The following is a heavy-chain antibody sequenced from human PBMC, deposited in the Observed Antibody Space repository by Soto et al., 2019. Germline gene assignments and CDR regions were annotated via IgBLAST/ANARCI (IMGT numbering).Heavy chain of an antibody. CDR1: EFTFSDYS. Sequence: EVQLVESGGGLVQPGGSLRLSCAASEFTFSDYSMNWIRQAPGKGLEWISYISSRSRAIYYADSVKGRFTISRDNAKSSLYLQMNTLRAEDTALYYCVRGEHQQLALFYYFDYWGQGTLVTVSS. CDR3: VRGEHQQLALFYYFDY. CDR2: ISSRSRAI. V-gene: IGHV3-48*01. J-gene: IGHJ4*02. D-gene: IGHD6-13*01.